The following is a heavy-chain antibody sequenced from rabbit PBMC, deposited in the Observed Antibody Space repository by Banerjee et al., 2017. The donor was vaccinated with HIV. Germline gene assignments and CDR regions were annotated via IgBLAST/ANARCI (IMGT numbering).Heavy chain of an antibody. CDR3: ARDLAGVIGWNFNL. CDR2: INTISGDT. Sequence: QEQLEESGGDLVKPEGSLTLTCTVSGFSLSGYWMSWVRQAPGKGLEWIACINTISGDTVYATWAKGRFTISKASWTTVTLQMTSLTAADTASYFCARDLAGVIGWNFNLWGPGTLVTVS. J-gene: IGHJ4*01. D-gene: IGHD4-1*01. CDR1: GFSLSGYW. V-gene: IGHV1S45*01.